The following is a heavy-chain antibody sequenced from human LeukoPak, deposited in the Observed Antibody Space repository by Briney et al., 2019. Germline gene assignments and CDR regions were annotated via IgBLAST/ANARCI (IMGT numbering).Heavy chain of an antibody. CDR2: IYYSGST. CDR3: AREGVAAGIDY. CDR1: GGSISSYY. D-gene: IGHD6-13*01. J-gene: IGHJ4*02. V-gene: IGHV4-59*01. Sequence: PSETLSLTCTVSGGSISSYYWSWIRQPPGKGLERIGYIYYSGSTNYNPSLKSRVTISVDTSKNQFSLKLSSVTAADTAVYYCAREGVAAGIDYWGQGTLVTVSS.